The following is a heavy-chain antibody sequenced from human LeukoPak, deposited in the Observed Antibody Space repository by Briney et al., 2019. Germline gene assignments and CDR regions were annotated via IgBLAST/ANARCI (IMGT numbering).Heavy chain of an antibody. CDR3: AKATEYNNSPFDY. Sequence: PGRSLRLSCAASGFTFSSYGMHWVRQAPGKGLEWVAVISYDGSNKYYADSVKGRFTISRDNSKNTLYLHMNSLRAEDTAVYYCAKATEYNNSPFDYWGQGTLVTVSS. CDR1: GFTFSSYG. D-gene: IGHD1-1*01. J-gene: IGHJ4*02. V-gene: IGHV3-30*18. CDR2: ISYDGSNK.